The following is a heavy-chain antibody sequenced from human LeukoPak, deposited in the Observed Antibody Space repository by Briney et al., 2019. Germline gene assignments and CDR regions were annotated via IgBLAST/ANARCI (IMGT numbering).Heavy chain of an antibody. V-gene: IGHV1-2*02. D-gene: IGHD3-3*01. Sequence: ASVKVSCKASGYTFIDYYVHWVRQAPGQGLEWMGWINPNTGVTNYAQKFQGRVTMTRETSSSTAYMELNSLKSDDTAVYYCARAGITIFGVVSDYWGQGTLVTVSS. CDR3: ARAGITIFGVVSDY. CDR1: GYTFIDYY. J-gene: IGHJ4*02. CDR2: INPNTGVT.